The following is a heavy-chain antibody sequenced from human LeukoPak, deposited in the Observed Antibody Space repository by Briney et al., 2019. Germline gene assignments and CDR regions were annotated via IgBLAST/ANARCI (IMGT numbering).Heavy chain of an antibody. CDR2: IYYSGSG. D-gene: IGHD3-10*01. J-gene: IGHJ4*02. V-gene: IGHV4-59*01. CDR3: ARLNYFGAFFDY. CDR1: GGSISNYY. Sequence: PSETLSLTCSVSGGSISNYYWTWLRQPPGKGLEWIGYIYYSGSGNYNPSLKSRVTISVDTSKNHFSLNLSSVTAADTAVYYCARLNYFGAFFDYWGQGTLVTVSS.